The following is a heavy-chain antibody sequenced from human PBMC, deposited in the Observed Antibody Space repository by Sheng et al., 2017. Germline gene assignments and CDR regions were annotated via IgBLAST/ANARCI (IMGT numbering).Heavy chain of an antibody. CDR1: GGT. J-gene: IGHJ5*02. CDR2: IIPMFDTR. V-gene: IGHV1-69*05. D-gene: IGHD3-9*01. CDR3: ARGQQELIFHYFDP. Sequence: QVQLVQSGAEVKKPGSSVKVSCKASGGTWVRQAPGQGLEWMGQIIPMFDTRSYAQKFQGRVTITTDESTSTAYMELTSLRPEDTAVYYCARGQQELIFHYFDPWGQEPWSPSPQ.